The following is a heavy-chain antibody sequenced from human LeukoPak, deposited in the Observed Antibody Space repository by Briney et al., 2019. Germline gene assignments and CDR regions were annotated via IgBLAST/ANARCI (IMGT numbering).Heavy chain of an antibody. D-gene: IGHD2-8*02. CDR1: GFTFSTYF. CDR2: MKPDGSEE. J-gene: IGHJ4*02. V-gene: IGHV3-7*01. CDR3: AREGGGGGYYTDSYGHPHFDC. Sequence: QPGGSLRLSCAASGFTFSTYFMTWVRQAPGKGLEWVANMKPDGSEEYYVDSVRGRFTVSRDNARNSLYLQMDSLRAEDTAVYYCAREGGGGGYYTDSYGHPHFDCWGPGTLVTVSS.